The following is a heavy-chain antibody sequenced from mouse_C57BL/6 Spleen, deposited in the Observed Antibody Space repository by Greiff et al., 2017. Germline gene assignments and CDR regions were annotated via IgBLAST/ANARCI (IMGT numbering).Heavy chain of an antibody. Sequence: VQLQQPGAELVKPGASVKLSCKASGYTFTSYWMHWVKQRPGQGLEWIGMIHPNSGSTNYNEKFKSKATLTVDKSSSTAYMQLSSLTSEDSAVYYCASPAYYSNYDFDYWGQGTTLTVSS. J-gene: IGHJ2*01. CDR2: IHPNSGST. CDR1: GYTFTSYW. CDR3: ASPAYYSNYDFDY. D-gene: IGHD2-5*01. V-gene: IGHV1-64*01.